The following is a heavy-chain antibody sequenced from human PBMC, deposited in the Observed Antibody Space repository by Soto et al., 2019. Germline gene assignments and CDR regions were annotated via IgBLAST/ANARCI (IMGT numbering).Heavy chain of an antibody. Sequence: ASVKVSCKASGYTFTSYYMHWVRQAPGQGLEWMGIINPSGGSTSYAQKFQGRVTMTRDTSTSTVYMELSSLRSEDTAVYYCARDLQANWGSHDNWYFDLWGRGTLVTVSS. CDR3: ARDLQANWGSHDNWYFDL. D-gene: IGHD7-27*01. CDR2: INPSGGST. V-gene: IGHV1-46*03. CDR1: GYTFTSYY. J-gene: IGHJ2*01.